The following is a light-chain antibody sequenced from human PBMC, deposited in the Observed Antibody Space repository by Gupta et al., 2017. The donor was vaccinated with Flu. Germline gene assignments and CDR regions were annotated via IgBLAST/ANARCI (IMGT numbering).Light chain of an antibody. V-gene: IGKV3-11*01. CDR2: DAS. CDR3: QQRSNWPPTLT. CDR1: QRVRSS. Sequence: EIVLTQSSATLSLSPGARATFSCRASQRVRSSLAWYQQKPGQAPRLLIYDASNRATGIPARFSGSGCGTDFTLTISSLEPEDFAVYYCQQRSNWPPTLTFGGGTKVEIK. J-gene: IGKJ4*01.